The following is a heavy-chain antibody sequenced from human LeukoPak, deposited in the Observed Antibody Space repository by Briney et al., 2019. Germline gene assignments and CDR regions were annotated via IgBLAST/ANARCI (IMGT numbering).Heavy chain of an antibody. Sequence: SETLSLTCAVYGGSLSGYYWSWIRQPPGKGLEWIGEINHSGSTNYNPSLKSRVTISVDTSKNQLSLKLSSMTAADTAVYYCARQWLVPPLFDYWGQGTLVTVSS. CDR1: GGSLSGYY. CDR2: INHSGST. V-gene: IGHV4-34*01. D-gene: IGHD6-19*01. J-gene: IGHJ4*02. CDR3: ARQWLVPPLFDY.